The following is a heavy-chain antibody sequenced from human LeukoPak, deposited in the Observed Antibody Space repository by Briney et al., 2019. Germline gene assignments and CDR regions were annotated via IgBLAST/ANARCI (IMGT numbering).Heavy chain of an antibody. J-gene: IGHJ4*02. Sequence: GGSLRLSCAASGFPFSTFNMNWVRQAPGKGLEWVSSISGTGDYINYADSVKGRFTISRDNAKNSVFLQMNSLRVEDTAVYYCVQGHYTNSWAQGPRVTVSS. V-gene: IGHV3-21*01. CDR3: VQGHYTNS. D-gene: IGHD2-2*02. CDR1: GFPFSTFN. CDR2: ISGTGDYI.